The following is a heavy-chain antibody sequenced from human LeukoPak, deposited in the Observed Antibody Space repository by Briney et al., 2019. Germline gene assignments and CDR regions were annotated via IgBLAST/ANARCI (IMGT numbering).Heavy chain of an antibody. CDR1: GGSISSSSYY. Sequence: SETLSLTCTVSGGSISSSSYYWGWIRQPPGKGLEWIGSIYYSGSTYYNPSLKSRVTISVDTSKNQFSLKLSSVTAADTAVYYCARSDSGYDLAAFDYWGQGTMVTVSS. CDR2: IYYSGST. D-gene: IGHD5-12*01. CDR3: ARSDSGYDLAAFDY. J-gene: IGHJ4*02. V-gene: IGHV4-39*01.